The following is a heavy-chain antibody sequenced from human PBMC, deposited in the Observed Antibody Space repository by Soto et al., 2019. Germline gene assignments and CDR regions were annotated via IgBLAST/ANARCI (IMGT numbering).Heavy chain of an antibody. D-gene: IGHD2-2*02. V-gene: IGHV3-23*01. CDR3: AKDWSIVVVPAAIWFDP. CDR2: ISGSGGST. Sequence: EVQLLESGGGLVQPGGSLRLSCAASGFTFSSYAMSWVRQAPGKGLEWVSAISGSGGSTYYADSVKGRFTISRDNSKNTLYLQMNSLRAEDTAVYYCAKDWSIVVVPAAIWFDPWGQGTPVTVSS. J-gene: IGHJ5*02. CDR1: GFTFSSYA.